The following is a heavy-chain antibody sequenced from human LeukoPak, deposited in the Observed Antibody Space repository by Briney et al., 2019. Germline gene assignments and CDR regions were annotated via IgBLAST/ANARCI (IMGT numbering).Heavy chain of an antibody. D-gene: IGHD1-26*01. J-gene: IGHJ3*02. CDR3: ARDSGELLGAFDI. CDR2: IYYSGST. Sequence: SETLSLTCTVSGGSISSGGYYWSWIRQHPGKGLERIGYIYYSGSTYYNPSLKSRVTISVDTSKNQFSLKLSSVTAADTAVYYCARDSGELLGAFDIWGQGTMVTVSS. V-gene: IGHV4-31*03. CDR1: GGSISSGGYY.